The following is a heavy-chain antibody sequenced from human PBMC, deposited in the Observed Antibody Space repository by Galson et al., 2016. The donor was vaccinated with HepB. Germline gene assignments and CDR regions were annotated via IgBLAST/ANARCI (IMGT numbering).Heavy chain of an antibody. Sequence: SLRLSCAASGFTFSHFWMSWVRQAPGKGLEWVADIKADGRDKFYVDSVKGRFTIARDNTKNSLYLQMNSLRAEDTAVYCCVRDDYLDVWGQGTMVIVSS. CDR3: VRDDYLDV. D-gene: IGHD4-11*01. J-gene: IGHJ3*01. CDR1: GFTFSHFW. V-gene: IGHV3-7*01. CDR2: IKADGRDK.